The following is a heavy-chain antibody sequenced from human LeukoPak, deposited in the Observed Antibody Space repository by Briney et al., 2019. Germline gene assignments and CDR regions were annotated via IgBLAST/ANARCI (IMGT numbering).Heavy chain of an antibody. Sequence: PGGSLRLSCAASGFTFDDYTMHWVRQPPGKGLEWVASITLSGGSTFYADSVKGRFTISRDNSKNTLYLQMNSLSAEDTAVYYCAKRGNPAVGHHYLDVWGKGTTVSVSS. V-gene: IGHV3-23*01. CDR1: GFTFDDYT. CDR3: AKRGNPAVGHHYLDV. CDR2: ITLSGGST. J-gene: IGHJ6*03. D-gene: IGHD2-2*01.